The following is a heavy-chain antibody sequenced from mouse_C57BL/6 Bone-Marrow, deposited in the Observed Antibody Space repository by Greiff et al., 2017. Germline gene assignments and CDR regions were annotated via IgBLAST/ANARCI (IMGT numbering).Heavy chain of an antibody. D-gene: IGHD1-1*01. CDR2: IWSDGST. CDR3: ARQGGSSYLYYAMDY. V-gene: IGHV2-6-1*01. Sequence: QVQLKESGPGLVAPSQSLSITCTVSGFSLTSYGVHWVRQPPGKGLEWLVVIWSDGSTTYYSALKSRLSISKDNSKSQVFLKMNSLQTDDTAMYYCARQGGSSYLYYAMDYWGQGTSVTVSS. J-gene: IGHJ4*01. CDR1: GFSLTSYG.